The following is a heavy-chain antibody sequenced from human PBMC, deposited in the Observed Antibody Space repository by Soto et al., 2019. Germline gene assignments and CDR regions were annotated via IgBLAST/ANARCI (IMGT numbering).Heavy chain of an antibody. V-gene: IGHV4-31*03. CDR3: ARGPLVNIVTTTSYWFFDL. D-gene: IGHD5-12*01. J-gene: IGHJ2*01. CDR2: IYYSGST. Sequence: SETLSLTCTVSGGSISSGGYYWSWILQHPGKGLEWIGYIYYSGSTYYNPSLKSRVTISLDTSNSQFSLKLRSVTAADTAVYYCARGPLVNIVTTTSYWFFDLWGRGTRVTVSS. CDR1: GGSISSGGYY.